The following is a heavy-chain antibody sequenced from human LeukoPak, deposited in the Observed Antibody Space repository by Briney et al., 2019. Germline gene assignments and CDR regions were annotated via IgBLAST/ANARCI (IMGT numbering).Heavy chain of an antibody. V-gene: IGHV3-7*01. CDR3: AREPDYYDSSGYYSNY. J-gene: IGHJ4*02. D-gene: IGHD3-22*01. CDR1: GFTFSSYW. CDR2: IKQDGSEK. Sequence: PGGSLRLSCAASGFTFSSYWMSWVRQAPGKGLEWVANIKQDGSEKYYVDSVKGRFTISRDNAKNSLYLQMNSLRAEDTAVYYCAREPDYYDSSGYYSNYWGQGALVTVSS.